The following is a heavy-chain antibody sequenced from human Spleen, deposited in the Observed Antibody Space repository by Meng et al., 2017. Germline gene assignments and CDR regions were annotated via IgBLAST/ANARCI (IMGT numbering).Heavy chain of an antibody. CDR3: ASRRAPYYDFWTASDDAFDI. D-gene: IGHD3/OR15-3a*01. CDR1: GYSVSSGYF. V-gene: IGHV4-38-2*01. Sequence: GSLRLSCAVSGYSVSSGYFWGWIRQTPRKGLECIGSIYYGGSTYYNPSLESRVTISVDTSRNQFSLKLSSVTAADTAVYYCASRRAPYYDFWTASDDAFDIWGQGTLVTVSS. J-gene: IGHJ3*02. CDR2: IYYGGST.